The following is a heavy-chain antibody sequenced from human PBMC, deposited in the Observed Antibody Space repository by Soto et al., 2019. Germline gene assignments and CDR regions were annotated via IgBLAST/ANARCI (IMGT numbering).Heavy chain of an antibody. V-gene: IGHV1-69*13. D-gene: IGHD2-2*01. CDR1: GGTFSSYA. Sequence: SVKVSCKASGGTFSSYAISWVRQAPGQGLEWMGGIIPIFGTANYAQKFQGRVTITADESTSTAYMELSSLRSEDTAVYYCARGGAAALYYYYGMDVRGQGTTVTVSS. CDR2: IIPIFGTA. CDR3: ARGGAAALYYYYGMDV. J-gene: IGHJ6*02.